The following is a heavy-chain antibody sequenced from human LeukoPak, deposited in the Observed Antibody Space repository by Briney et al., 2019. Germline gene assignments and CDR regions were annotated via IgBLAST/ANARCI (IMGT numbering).Heavy chain of an antibody. Sequence: GGSLRLSCAASGFTFSAYGIHWVRQSPGKGLEWVTFIRFDGSDKYYADSVKGRFSLSRDNSENTLYLQMNSLTVEDTAVYYCARDVGGPGIIDYRGQGTQVTVAS. CDR3: ARDVGGPGIIDY. CDR1: GFTFSAYG. CDR2: IRFDGSDK. V-gene: IGHV3-30*02. J-gene: IGHJ4*02. D-gene: IGHD3-10*01.